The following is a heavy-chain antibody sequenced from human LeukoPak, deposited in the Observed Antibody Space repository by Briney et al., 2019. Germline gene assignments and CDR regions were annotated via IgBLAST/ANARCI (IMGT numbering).Heavy chain of an antibody. CDR2: IYWDDDK. V-gene: IGHV2-5*02. J-gene: IGHJ5*02. CDR3: AHRPITIFGVVIDNWFDP. CDR1: GFSLSTSGVG. Sequence: NVSGPTLVNPTQTLTLTCTFSGFSLSTSGVGVGWIRQPPGKALEWLALIYWDDDKRYSPSLKSRLTITKDTSKNQVVLTMTNMDPVDTATYYCAHRPITIFGVVIDNWFDPWGQGTLVTVSS. D-gene: IGHD3-3*01.